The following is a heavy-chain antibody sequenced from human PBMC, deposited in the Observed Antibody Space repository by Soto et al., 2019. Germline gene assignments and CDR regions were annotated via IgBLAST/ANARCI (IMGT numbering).Heavy chain of an antibody. J-gene: IGHJ6*02. CDR2: IYYSGST. V-gene: IGHV4-31*03. D-gene: IGHD3-16*01. CDR3: ARDLRFRGFYGMDV. CDR1: GGSISSGGYY. Sequence: QVQLQESGPGLVKPSQTLSLTCTVSGGSISSGGYYWSWIRQHPGKGLGWIGYIYYSGSTYYNPSLKIRFIISVDTSKNPLYLKLSSVTAADTAVYYCARDLRFRGFYGMDVWGQGTTVTVSS.